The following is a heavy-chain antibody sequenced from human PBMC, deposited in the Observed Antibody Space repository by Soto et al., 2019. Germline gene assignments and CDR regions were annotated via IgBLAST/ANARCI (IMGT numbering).Heavy chain of an antibody. CDR2: MNPNSGNT. J-gene: IGHJ4*02. Sequence: ASVKVSCKASGYTFTSYYINWVRQATGQGLEWMGWMNPNSGNTGYAQKFQGRVTMTRNTSISTAYMELSSLRSEDTAVYYCARGLYCTNGVCDNLTSKFDYWGQGTLVTVSS. D-gene: IGHD2-8*01. CDR1: GYTFTSYY. CDR3: ARGLYCTNGVCDNLTSKFDY. V-gene: IGHV1-8*01.